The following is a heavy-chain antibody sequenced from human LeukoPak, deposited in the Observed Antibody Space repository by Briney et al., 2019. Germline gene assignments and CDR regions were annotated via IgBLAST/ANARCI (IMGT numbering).Heavy chain of an antibody. J-gene: IGHJ3*02. CDR2: ISSSSSYI. Sequence: GALRLSCAASGFTFSSYSMNWVRQAPGKGLEWVSSISSSSSYIYYADSVKGRFTISRDNAKNSLYLQMNSLRAEVTAVYYCARDVFRRGGAFDIWGQGTMVTVSS. CDR3: ARDVFRRGGAFDI. D-gene: IGHD2-15*01. CDR1: GFTFSSYS. V-gene: IGHV3-21*01.